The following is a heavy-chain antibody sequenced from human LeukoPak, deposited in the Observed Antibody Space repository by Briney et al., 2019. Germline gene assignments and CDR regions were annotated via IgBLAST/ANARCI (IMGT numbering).Heavy chain of an antibody. CDR3: AITLTIFGYKDV. CDR1: GYTFTSYG. D-gene: IGHD3-3*01. Sequence: GASVKVSCKASGYTFTSYGISWVRQAPGLGLEWMGWISAYNGNTNYAQKLQGRVTMTTDTSTSTAYMELRSLRSDDTAVYYCAITLTIFGYKDVWGKGTTVTVSS. V-gene: IGHV1-18*01. J-gene: IGHJ6*03. CDR2: ISAYNGNT.